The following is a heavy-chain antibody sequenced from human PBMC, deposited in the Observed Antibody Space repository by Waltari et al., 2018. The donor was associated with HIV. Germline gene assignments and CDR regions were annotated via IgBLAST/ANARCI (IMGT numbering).Heavy chain of an antibody. CDR2: ISRSSSSI. J-gene: IGHJ4*02. D-gene: IGHD7-27*01. CDR3: ARDINGGWGY. V-gene: IGHV3-48*01. Sequence: EVQLVESGGGLVQPGGSLRLSCAASGFTFSNYTMHWVRQAPGKGLEWVSYISRSSSSIFYADSVKGRFTISRDNAKNSLYLQMNSLRVEDTAVYYCARDINGGWGYWGQGTLVTVAS. CDR1: GFTFSNYT.